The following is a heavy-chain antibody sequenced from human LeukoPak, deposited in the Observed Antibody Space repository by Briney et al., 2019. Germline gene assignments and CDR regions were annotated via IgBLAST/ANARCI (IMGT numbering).Heavy chain of an antibody. V-gene: IGHV3-48*04. CDR1: GFRFNTYW. CDR3: AELGITMIGGV. CDR2: ISSSGSTI. J-gene: IGHJ6*04. D-gene: IGHD3-10*02. Sequence: GGSLRLSCAASGFRFNTYWMSWVRQAPGKGLEWVSYISSSGSTIYYADSVKGRFTISRDNAKNSLYLQMNSLRAEDTAVYYCAELGITMIGGVWGKGTTVTISS.